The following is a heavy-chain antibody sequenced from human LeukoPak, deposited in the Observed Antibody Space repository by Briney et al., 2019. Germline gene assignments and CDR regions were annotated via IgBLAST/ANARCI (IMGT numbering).Heavy chain of an antibody. D-gene: IGHD2-15*01. CDR3: AKVVDPYAPRYYYYGMDV. V-gene: IGHV3-30*18. J-gene: IGHJ6*02. CDR2: ISYDGSNK. Sequence: GGSLRLSYAASGFTFSSYGMDWVRQAPGKGLEWVAVISYDGSNKYYADSVKGRFTISRDNSKNTLYLQMNSLRAEDTAVYYCAKVVDPYAPRYYYYGMDVWGQGTTVTVSS. CDR1: GFTFSSYG.